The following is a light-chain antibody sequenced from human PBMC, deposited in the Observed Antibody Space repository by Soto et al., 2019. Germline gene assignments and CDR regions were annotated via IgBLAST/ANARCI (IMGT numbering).Light chain of an antibody. CDR1: SSDVGSYNR. J-gene: IGLJ1*01. V-gene: IGLV2-18*02. CDR2: EVS. CDR3: RSYTSSSTLYV. Sequence: QSVLTQPPSVSGSPGQAVTISCTGTSSDVGSYNRVSWYQQPPGTAPKLMIYEVSNRPSGVPDRFSGSKSGNTASLTISGLQAEDEAAYYCRSYTSSSTLYVFGTGAKVTVL.